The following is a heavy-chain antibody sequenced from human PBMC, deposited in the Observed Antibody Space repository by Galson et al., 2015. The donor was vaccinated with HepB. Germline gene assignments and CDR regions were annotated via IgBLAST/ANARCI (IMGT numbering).Heavy chain of an antibody. CDR1: GFTFSSCG. J-gene: IGHJ6*02. V-gene: IGHV3-30*18. CDR2: ISYDGLNK. D-gene: IGHD3-16*01. CDR3: AKLLTPFGDMENNYHYDMDV. Sequence: SLRLSCAASGFTFSSCGMHWVRQAPGKGLEWVALISYDGLNKYYADSLKGRFTISRDDSKNMLYLQMNSLRAEDTAVYYCAKLLTPFGDMENNYHYDMDVWGHGTMVTVSS.